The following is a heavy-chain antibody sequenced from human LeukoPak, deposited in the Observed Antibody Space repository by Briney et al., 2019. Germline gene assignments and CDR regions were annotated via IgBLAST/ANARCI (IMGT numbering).Heavy chain of an antibody. J-gene: IGHJ4*02. V-gene: IGHV4-59*08. Sequence: SETLSLTCTVSGGSISSYCWSWIRQPPGKGLEWIGYIYYSGSTNYNPSLKSRVTISVDTSKNQFSLKLSSVTAADTAVYYCARITTGDRDPRVDYWGQGTLVTVSS. CDR2: IYYSGST. CDR1: GGSISSYC. CDR3: ARITTGDRDPRVDY. D-gene: IGHD7-27*01.